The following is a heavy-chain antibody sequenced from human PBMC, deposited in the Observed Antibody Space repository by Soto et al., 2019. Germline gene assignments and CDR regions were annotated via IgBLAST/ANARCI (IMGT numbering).Heavy chain of an antibody. CDR1: GGSISSGDYS. CDR3: ATHNKVTSRQYSFDS. Sequence: KPSETLSLTCAVSGGSISSGDYSWSWIRQPPGKGLEWIGYIYHSGSTYYNPSLKSRVTMSVDTSKNQLSLKLSSVTAADAAVYYCATHNKVTSRQYSFDSWGQGTLVTVSS. V-gene: IGHV4-30-2*01. J-gene: IGHJ4*02. CDR2: IYHSGST. D-gene: IGHD2-2*01.